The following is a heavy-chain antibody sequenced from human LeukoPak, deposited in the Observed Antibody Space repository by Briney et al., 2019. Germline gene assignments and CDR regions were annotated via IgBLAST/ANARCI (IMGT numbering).Heavy chain of an antibody. V-gene: IGHV3-7*01. CDR1: GFTFSSYW. CDR2: IKQDGSEK. Sequence: GGSLRLSCAASGFTFSSYWMSWVRQAPGKGLEWVANIKQDGSEKYYVDSVKGRFTISRDNAKNSLYLQMNSLRAEDTAVYYCARALGLEWLYAPYNWFDPCGEETLVTVSS. CDR3: ARALGLEWLYAPYNWFDP. D-gene: IGHD3-3*01. J-gene: IGHJ5*02.